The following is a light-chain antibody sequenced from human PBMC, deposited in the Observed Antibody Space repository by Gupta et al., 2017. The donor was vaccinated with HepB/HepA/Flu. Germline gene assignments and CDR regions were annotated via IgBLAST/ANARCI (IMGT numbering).Light chain of an antibody. V-gene: IGKV2-30*01. CDR1: QSLKNNNGNTH. CDR2: QVA. J-gene: IGKJ5*01. CDR3: RQNKKWPPVT. Sequence: DVVMSQSPLSLPVTLGQSASISCRSSQSLKNNNGNTHLNWFHQRQGQAPRRLIYQVANRDAGVQDRFSGSGLGKDVTINISRGEEEEVGGFYCRQNKKWPPVTFGQGTLLDIK.